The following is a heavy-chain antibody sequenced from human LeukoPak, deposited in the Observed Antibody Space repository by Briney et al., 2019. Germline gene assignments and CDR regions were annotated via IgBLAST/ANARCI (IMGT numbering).Heavy chain of an antibody. V-gene: IGHV3-7*01. D-gene: IGHD3-10*01. Sequence: PGESLRLSCAASGFSFTTYWMSWVRQAPEKGLEWVANIKQDGTEKYYVDSVKGRFTISRDNAKNSLYLQMNSLRVEDTAVYYCAKLAKYFYGSETYYFFEHWGQGTPVTASS. CDR3: AKLAKYFYGSETYYFFEH. J-gene: IGHJ4*02. CDR1: GFSFTTYW. CDR2: IKQDGTEK.